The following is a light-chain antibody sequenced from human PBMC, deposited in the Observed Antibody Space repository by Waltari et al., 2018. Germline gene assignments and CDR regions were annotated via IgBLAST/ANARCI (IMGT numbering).Light chain of an antibody. CDR3: QQRSNWPLT. CDR1: QSVSSN. Sequence: EIVMTQSPATLPVSPGESATLSCRASQSVSSNLAWYQQKPGQAPRLLIYGASTRATGIPVRFSGSGSGTEFTLTISSLQSEDFAVYYCQQRSNWPLTFGGGTKVEIK. J-gene: IGKJ4*01. CDR2: GAS. V-gene: IGKV3-15*01.